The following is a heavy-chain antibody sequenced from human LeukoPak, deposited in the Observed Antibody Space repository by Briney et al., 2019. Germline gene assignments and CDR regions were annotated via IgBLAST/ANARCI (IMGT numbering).Heavy chain of an antibody. J-gene: IGHJ4*02. CDR3: ARVRRVRGCSGGSCYSEFDY. V-gene: IGHV4-61*02. Sequence: SETLSLTCTVSGYSISSSYYWSWIRQPAGKGLEWIGRIYTSGSTNYNPSLKSRVTISVDTSKNQFSLKLSSVTAADTAVYYCARVRRVRGCSGGSCYSEFDYWGQGTLVTVSS. D-gene: IGHD2-15*01. CDR2: IYTSGST. CDR1: GYSISSSYY.